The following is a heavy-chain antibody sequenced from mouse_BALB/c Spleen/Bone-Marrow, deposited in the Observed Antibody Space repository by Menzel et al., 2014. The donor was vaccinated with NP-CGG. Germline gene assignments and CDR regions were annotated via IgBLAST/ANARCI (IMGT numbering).Heavy chain of an antibody. CDR1: GYTFTGYW. CDR3: ARLIYGSSYIVDF. CDR2: VNPGNGRT. D-gene: IGHD1-1*01. J-gene: IGHJ4*01. V-gene: IGHV1S81*02. Sequence: VQLQQSGAELVKPGASVKLSCKASGYTFTGYWMHWVKQRPGQGLEWIGEVNPGNGRTNYNENFKSMATLTVDKSSSTAYMQLSSLTSEDSAVFYCARLIYGSSYIVDFWGQGTSVTVSS.